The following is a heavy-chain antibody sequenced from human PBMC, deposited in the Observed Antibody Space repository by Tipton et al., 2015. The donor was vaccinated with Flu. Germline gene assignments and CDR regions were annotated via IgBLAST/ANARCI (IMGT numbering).Heavy chain of an antibody. V-gene: IGHV3-21*01. CDR1: GFTFSAYT. J-gene: IGHJ6*02. Sequence: SLRLSCAASGFTFSAYTMNWVRQAPGKGLEWVSSTSSSSYYIYYADSVRGRFTISRDNAKNSLYLQMNRLRAEDTAVYYCARIGCSGNNCKPYHYYPMDVWGQGTTVTVSS. D-gene: IGHD3-22*01. CDR2: TSSSSYYI. CDR3: ARIGCSGNNCKPYHYYPMDV.